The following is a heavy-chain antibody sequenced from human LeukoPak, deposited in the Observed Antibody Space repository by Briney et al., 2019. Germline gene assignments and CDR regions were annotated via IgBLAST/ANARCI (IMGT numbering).Heavy chain of an antibody. D-gene: IGHD3-10*01. Sequence: SSETLSLTCTVSGGSISSSSYYWSWIRQPPGKGLEWIGEINHSGSTNYNPSLKSRVTISIDTSKNQFSLKLSSVTAADTAVYYCARSTGYGSGSAWGQGTLVTVSS. V-gene: IGHV4-39*01. J-gene: IGHJ5*02. CDR1: GGSISSSSYY. CDR2: INHSGST. CDR3: ARSTGYGSGSA.